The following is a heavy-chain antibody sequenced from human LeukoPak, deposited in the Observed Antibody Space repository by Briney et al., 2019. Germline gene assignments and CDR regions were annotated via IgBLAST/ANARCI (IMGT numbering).Heavy chain of an antibody. Sequence: GASVKVSCKASGYTFPSYYMHWVRQAPGQGLEWMGVINPSGGSTSYAQKFQGRVTMTRDTSTSTVYMELSSLRSEDTAVYYCARVYTMIVVVTALGYWGQGTLVTVSS. CDR2: INPSGGST. CDR1: GYTFPSYY. D-gene: IGHD3-22*01. J-gene: IGHJ4*02. CDR3: ARVYTMIVVVTALGY. V-gene: IGHV1-46*01.